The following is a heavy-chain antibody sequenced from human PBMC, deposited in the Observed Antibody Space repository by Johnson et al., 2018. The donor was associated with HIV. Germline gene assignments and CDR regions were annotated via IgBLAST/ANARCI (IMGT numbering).Heavy chain of an antibody. CDR3: ARACRDGYTCDAFDI. CDR2: LFIGGST. D-gene: IGHD5-24*01. V-gene: IGHV3-66*01. CDR1: GIIFSDYY. Sequence: VQLVESGGGLVKPGGSLRLSCAASGIIFSDYYMSWIRQAPGKGLEWVSVLFIGGSTYYADSVKGRFTISRDNSKNTLYLQMNSLRAEDTAVYYCARACRDGYTCDAFDIWGQGTMVTVSS. J-gene: IGHJ3*02.